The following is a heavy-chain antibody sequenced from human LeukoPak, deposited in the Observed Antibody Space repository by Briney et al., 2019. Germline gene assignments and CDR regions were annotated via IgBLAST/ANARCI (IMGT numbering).Heavy chain of an antibody. Sequence: PGGSLRLSCAASGFTFSSYAMHWVRQAPGKGLEWVAVISYDGSNKYYADSVKGRFTISRDNSKNTLYLQMNSLRAEDTAVYYCARDLVLVVSMEAGYYGMDVWGQGTTVTVSS. D-gene: IGHD2-8*02. CDR2: ISYDGSNK. J-gene: IGHJ6*02. CDR3: ARDLVLVVSMEAGYYGMDV. CDR1: GFTFSSYA. V-gene: IGHV3-30*04.